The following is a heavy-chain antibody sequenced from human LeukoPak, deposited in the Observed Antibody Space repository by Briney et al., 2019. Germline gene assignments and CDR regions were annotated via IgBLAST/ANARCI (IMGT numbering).Heavy chain of an antibody. Sequence: SVKVSCKASGGTFSSYAISWVRQAPGQGLEWMGRIIPILGIANYAQKFQGRVTITADKSTSTAYMELSSLRSEDTAVYYCARDAPGYSSGWSTGYYYGMDVWGQGTTVTVSS. D-gene: IGHD6-19*01. J-gene: IGHJ6*02. V-gene: IGHV1-69*04. CDR1: GGTFSSYA. CDR3: ARDAPGYSSGWSTGYYYGMDV. CDR2: IIPILGIA.